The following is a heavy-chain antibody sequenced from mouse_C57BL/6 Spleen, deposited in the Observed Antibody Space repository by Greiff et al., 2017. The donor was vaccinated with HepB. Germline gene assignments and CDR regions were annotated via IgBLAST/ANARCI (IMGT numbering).Heavy chain of an antibody. J-gene: IGHJ4*01. Sequence: VQLQQSGAELVKPGASVKISCKASGYAFSSYWMNWVKQRPGKGLEWIGQIYPGDGDTNYNGKFKGKATLTADKSSSTAYMQLSSLTSEDSAVYFCARLNYGKAMDYWGQGTSVTVSS. D-gene: IGHD1-1*01. CDR1: GYAFSSYW. V-gene: IGHV1-80*01. CDR3: ARLNYGKAMDY. CDR2: IYPGDGDT.